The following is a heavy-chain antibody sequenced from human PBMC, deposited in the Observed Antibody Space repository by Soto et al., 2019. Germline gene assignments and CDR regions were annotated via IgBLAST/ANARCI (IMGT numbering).Heavy chain of an antibody. CDR3: AREPYDFWSGYYYYYGMDV. CDR1: GGSFSGYY. J-gene: IGHJ6*02. Sequence: LSLTCAVYGGSFSGYYWSWIRQPPGKGLEWIGEINHSGSTNYNPSLKSRVTISVDTSKNQFSLKLSSVTAADTAVYYCAREPYDFWSGYYYYYGMDVWGQGTTVTVSS. V-gene: IGHV4-34*01. D-gene: IGHD3-3*01. CDR2: INHSGST.